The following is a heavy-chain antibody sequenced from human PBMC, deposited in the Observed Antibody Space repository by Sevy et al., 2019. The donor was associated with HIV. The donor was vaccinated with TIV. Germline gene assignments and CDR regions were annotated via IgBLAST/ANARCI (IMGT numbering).Heavy chain of an antibody. V-gene: IGHV3-23*01. CDR3: VKDGFISGWIGNHKPSYYYGMDV. CDR1: GFNFRDYA. Sequence: GGSLRLSCAASGFNFRDYAMTWVRQAPGKGLEWVSGFSGSGSSTDYADSVKGRFTISRDNSKNMLYLQMNSLRAEDTAIYYCVKDGFISGWIGNHKPSYYYGMDVWGQGTTVTVSS. J-gene: IGHJ6*02. D-gene: IGHD6-19*01. CDR2: FSGSGSST.